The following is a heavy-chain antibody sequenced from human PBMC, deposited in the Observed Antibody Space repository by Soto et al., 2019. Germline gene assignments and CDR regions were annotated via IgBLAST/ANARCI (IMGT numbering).Heavy chain of an antibody. CDR1: GYTFTNYY. CDR3: ARAAVDTAILDY. D-gene: IGHD5-18*01. V-gene: IGHV1-46*01. CDR2: INPSGGST. J-gene: IGHJ4*02. Sequence: ASVKVSCKASGYTFTNYYMHWVRQAPGQGLEWMGIINPSGGSTSYAQKFQGRVTMTRDTSTSTVYMELSSLRSEDTAVYYCARAAVDTAILDYWGQGTLVTVSS.